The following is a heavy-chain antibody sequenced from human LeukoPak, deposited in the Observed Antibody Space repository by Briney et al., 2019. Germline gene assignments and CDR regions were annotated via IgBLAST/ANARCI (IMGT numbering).Heavy chain of an antibody. V-gene: IGHV3-9*01. CDR3: AKGLGKSSGWATLDY. J-gene: IGHJ4*02. CDR2: INWNSNSI. CDR1: GFTFNDYA. D-gene: IGHD6-19*01. Sequence: GGSLRLSCAASGFTFNDYAMHWVRQAPGKGLEWVSGINWNSNSIGYADSVKGRFTISRDNAKNSLYLQMNSLRAEDTAFYYCAKGLGKSSGWATLDYWGQGTLVTVSS.